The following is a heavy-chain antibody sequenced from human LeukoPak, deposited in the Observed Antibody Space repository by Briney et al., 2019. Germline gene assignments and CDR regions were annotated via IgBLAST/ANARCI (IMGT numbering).Heavy chain of an antibody. CDR2: HYYSGTT. J-gene: IGHJ4*02. Sequence: SETLSLTCTVSGGSISSSSYYWGWIRQPPGKGLEWIGYHYYSGTTNYSPSLKSRVDISVDTFRNQFSLRLTSVTAADTAVYYCARGRYYGDYIDYWGQGALVTVSS. CDR3: ARGRYYGDYIDY. V-gene: IGHV4-30-4*08. D-gene: IGHD4-17*01. CDR1: GGSISSSSYY.